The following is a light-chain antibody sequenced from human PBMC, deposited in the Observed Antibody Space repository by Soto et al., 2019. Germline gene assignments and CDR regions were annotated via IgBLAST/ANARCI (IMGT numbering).Light chain of an antibody. CDR3: QQSNSFPLN. V-gene: IGKV1-12*01. Sequence: DIQMTQSPSSVSASVGDRVTITCRASQGISSRLALYQQKPGKAPNLLIYAASSLQSGVPSRFSGSGSETDFTLTIGSLQPEDFATYYCQQSNSFPLNFGGGTQVQSK. CDR2: AAS. J-gene: IGKJ4*01. CDR1: QGISSR.